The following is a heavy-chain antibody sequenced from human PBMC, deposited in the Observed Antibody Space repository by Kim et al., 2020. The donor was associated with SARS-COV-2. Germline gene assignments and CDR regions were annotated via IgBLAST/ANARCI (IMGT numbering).Heavy chain of an antibody. V-gene: IGHV4-4*02. Sequence: KSRVTMSVDQSKNQFSLKLSSVTAADTAVYYCARVLVVVPAAMTSMIIDPWGQGTLVTVSS. J-gene: IGHJ5*02. CDR3: ARVLVVVPAAMTSMIIDP. D-gene: IGHD2-2*01.